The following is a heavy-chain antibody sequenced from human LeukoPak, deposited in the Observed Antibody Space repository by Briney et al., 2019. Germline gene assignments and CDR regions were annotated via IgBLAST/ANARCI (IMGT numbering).Heavy chain of an antibody. D-gene: IGHD2-21*01. J-gene: IGHJ4*02. CDR3: ARVCGYCGGNWPAEDY. Sequence: ASVKVSCKASGYTFTTYGISWVRQAPGQGLEWMGWISTYNGNTSYAQNLQGRVTMTTETSTRTAYMELRSLRSDDTAVYYCARVCGYCGGNWPAEDYWGQGTLVTVSS. CDR2: ISTYNGNT. V-gene: IGHV1-18*01. CDR1: GYTFTTYG.